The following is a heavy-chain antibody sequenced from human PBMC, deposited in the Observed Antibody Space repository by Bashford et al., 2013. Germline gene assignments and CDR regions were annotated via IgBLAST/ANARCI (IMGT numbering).Heavy chain of an antibody. CDR3: AKEGSLHSGFDY. V-gene: IGHV3-23*01. D-gene: IGHD2-15*01. Sequence: VRQAPGKGLEWVSAISGSGGSTYYADSVKGRFTISRDNSKNTLYLQMNSLRAEDTAVYYCAKEGSLHSGFDYWGQGTLVTVSS. CDR2: ISGSGGST. J-gene: IGHJ4*02.